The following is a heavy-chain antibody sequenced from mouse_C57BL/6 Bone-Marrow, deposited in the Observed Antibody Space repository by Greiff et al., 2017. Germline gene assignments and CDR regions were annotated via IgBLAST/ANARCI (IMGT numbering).Heavy chain of an antibody. J-gene: IGHJ3*01. CDR3: ARDYGSRFFAY. D-gene: IGHD1-1*01. V-gene: IGHV1-81*01. Sequence: VKLQESGAELARPGASVKLSCKASGYTFTSYGISWVKQRTGQGLEWIGEIYPRSGNTYYNEKFKGKATLTADKSSSTAYMELRSLTSEDSAVYFCARDYGSRFFAYWCQGTLVTVSS. CDR2: IYPRSGNT. CDR1: GYTFTSYG.